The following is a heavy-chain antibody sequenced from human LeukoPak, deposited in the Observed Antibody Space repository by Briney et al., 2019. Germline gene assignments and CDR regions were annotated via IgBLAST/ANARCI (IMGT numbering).Heavy chain of an antibody. J-gene: IGHJ4*02. Sequence: VASVKVSCKASGYTFTSYYMHWVRQAPGQGLEWMGIINPSGGSTSYAQKFQGRVTMTRDTSTNTVYMELSSLRSEDTAVYYCARYTMVRGVPQYYFDYWGQGTLVTVSS. CDR1: GYTFTSYY. D-gene: IGHD3-10*01. CDR3: ARYTMVRGVPQYYFDY. CDR2: INPSGGST. V-gene: IGHV1-46*01.